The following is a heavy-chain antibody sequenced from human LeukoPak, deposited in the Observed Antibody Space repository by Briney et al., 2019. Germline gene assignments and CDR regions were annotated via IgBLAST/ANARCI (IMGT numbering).Heavy chain of an antibody. Sequence: PSETLSLTCTVSGGSIASPNYYWGWIRQPPGKGLEWIGNIHYIGSTYYNPSLKSRATISVDTSKNRISLRLSSVTAADTAVYYCAGVSGSYIYYFDSWGQGTLVTVSS. V-gene: IGHV4-39*01. CDR2: IHYIGST. CDR1: GGSIASPNYY. CDR3: AGVSGSYIYYFDS. J-gene: IGHJ4*02. D-gene: IGHD1-26*01.